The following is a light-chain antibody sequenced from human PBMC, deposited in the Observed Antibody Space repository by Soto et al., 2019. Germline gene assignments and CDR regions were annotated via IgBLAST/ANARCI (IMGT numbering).Light chain of an antibody. V-gene: IGLV2-14*03. CDR2: DVS. J-gene: IGLJ1*01. CDR3: SSYTSSSTHV. Sequence: QSVLTQPASVSGSPGQSITISCTGTSSDVGAYNFVSWYQQHPGKVPKLIIFDVSSRPAGVSDPFSGSKSGNTASLTISGLQAEDEGDYYCSSYTSSSTHVFGSGTKLTLL. CDR1: SSDVGAYNF.